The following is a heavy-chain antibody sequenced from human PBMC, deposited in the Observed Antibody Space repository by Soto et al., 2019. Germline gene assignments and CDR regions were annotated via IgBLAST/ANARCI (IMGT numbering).Heavy chain of an antibody. CDR3: ARRHGMDV. CDR2: IYPRDSDI. J-gene: IGHJ6*02. D-gene: IGHD6-25*01. CDR1: GYSFTNFW. V-gene: IGHV5-51*01. Sequence: GESLKISCKASGYSFTNFWIAWVRQMPGKGLEWMGSIYPRDSDIRYSPSFKGQVTISADKSTTTAYVQWSSLKASDTAIYYCARRHGMDVWGQGTTVTVS.